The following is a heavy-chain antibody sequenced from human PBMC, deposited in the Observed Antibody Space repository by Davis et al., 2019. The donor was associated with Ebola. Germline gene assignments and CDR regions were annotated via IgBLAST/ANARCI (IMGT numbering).Heavy chain of an antibody. Sequence: MPSETLSLTCAISGDTVSSNTAAWNWIRPSPSRGLERLGRTYYRYKLLVDYAVSVKSRMTINSDTSKNQFSLQLSSVTPEDTAVYYCARDPPYDQGYDYWGQGILVTVSS. CDR1: GDTVSSNTAA. CDR2: TYYRYKLLV. CDR3: ARDPPYDQGYDY. V-gene: IGHV6-1*01. J-gene: IGHJ4*02. D-gene: IGHD3-22*01.